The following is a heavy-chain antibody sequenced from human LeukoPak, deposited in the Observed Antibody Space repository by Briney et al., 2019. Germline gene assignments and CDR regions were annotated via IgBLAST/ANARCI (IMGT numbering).Heavy chain of an antibody. J-gene: IGHJ3*02. V-gene: IGHV3-30*02. CDR1: GFTFTTSG. CDR3: AKDRAVAGRALGPDLSDAFDI. Sequence: GGSLRLSCTTSGFTFTTSGMHWVRQAPGKGLEGVTFIWHDGSNKYYAESVKGRFTVSRDNSRNTVYLQMNNLRAEDTALYYCAKDRAVAGRALGPDLSDAFDIWGQGTMVTVSS. D-gene: IGHD6-19*01. CDR2: IWHDGSNK.